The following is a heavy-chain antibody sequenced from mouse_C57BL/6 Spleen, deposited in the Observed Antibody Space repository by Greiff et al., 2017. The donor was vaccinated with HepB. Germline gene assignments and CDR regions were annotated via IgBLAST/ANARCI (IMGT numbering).Heavy chain of an antibody. CDR2: INPGSGGT. CDR3: AREAEGFAY. CDR1: GYAFTNYL. J-gene: IGHJ3*01. V-gene: IGHV1-54*01. Sequence: VQLQQSGAELVRPGTSVKVSCKASGYAFTNYLIEWVKQRPGQGLEWIGVINPGSGGTNYNEKFKGKATLTADKSSSTAYMQLSSLTSEDSAVYFCAREAEGFAYWGQGTLVTVSA.